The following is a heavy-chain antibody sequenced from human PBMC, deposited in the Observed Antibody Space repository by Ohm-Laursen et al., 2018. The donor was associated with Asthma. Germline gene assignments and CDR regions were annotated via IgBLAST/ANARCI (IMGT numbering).Heavy chain of an antibody. CDR2: MPYDGKNE. Sequence: LSLTCAASGFTFRSYAMHWVRQAPGRGLEWVALMPYDGKNEKFVESVKDRFTLSRDESKNMVYLQMNSLRAEDTAVYYCAKDQGIAVAGAFDYWGQGTLVTVSS. D-gene: IGHD6-19*01. J-gene: IGHJ4*02. V-gene: IGHV3-30*04. CDR3: AKDQGIAVAGAFDY. CDR1: GFTFRSYA.